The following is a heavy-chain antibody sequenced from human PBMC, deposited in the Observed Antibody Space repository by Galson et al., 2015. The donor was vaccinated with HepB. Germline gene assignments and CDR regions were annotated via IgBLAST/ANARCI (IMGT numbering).Heavy chain of an antibody. J-gene: IGHJ6*02. D-gene: IGHD6-6*01. CDR2: IIPIFGTA. V-gene: IGHV1-69*13. CDR1: GGTFSSYA. Sequence: SVKVSCKASGGTFSSYAISWVRQAPGQGLEWMGGIIPIFGTANYAQKFQGRVTITADESTSTAYMELSSLRSEDTAVYYCARDIGLAARPDHYYYGMDVWGQGTTVTVSS. CDR3: ARDIGLAARPDHYYYGMDV.